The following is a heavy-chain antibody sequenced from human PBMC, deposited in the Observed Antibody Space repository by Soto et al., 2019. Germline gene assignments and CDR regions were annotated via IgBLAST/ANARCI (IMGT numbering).Heavy chain of an antibody. Sequence: QVQLVESGGGVVQPGRSLRLSCAASGFTFSSYGMHWVRQAPGKGLEWVALIWHDGSNKYYADSVKGRFTISRDNSKNTLYLQMNSLRAEDTAVYYCARDQGAYAEYFQHWGQGTLVTVSS. CDR3: ARDQGAYAEYFQH. CDR2: IWHDGSNK. CDR1: GFTFSSYG. V-gene: IGHV3-33*01. D-gene: IGHD1-26*01. J-gene: IGHJ1*01.